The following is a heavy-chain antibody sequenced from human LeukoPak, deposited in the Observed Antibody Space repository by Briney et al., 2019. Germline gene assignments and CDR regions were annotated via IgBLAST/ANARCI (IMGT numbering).Heavy chain of an antibody. J-gene: IGHJ5*02. V-gene: IGHV3-30-3*01. CDR3: ARGHGGIAAWFDP. CDR1: GFTFSSYA. CDR2: ISYDGSNK. Sequence: HPGRSLRLSCAASGFTFSSYAMHWVRQAPGKGLEWVAVISYDGSNKYYADSVKGRFTISRDNSKNTLYLQMNSLRAEDTAVYYCARGHGGIAAWFDPWGQGTLVTVSS. D-gene: IGHD6-25*01.